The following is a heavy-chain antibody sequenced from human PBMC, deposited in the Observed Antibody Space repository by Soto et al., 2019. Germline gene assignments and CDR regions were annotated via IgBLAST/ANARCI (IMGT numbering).Heavy chain of an antibody. J-gene: IGHJ5*02. CDR1: GGSIISGGYY. V-gene: IGHV4-31*03. CDR3: ARHYDSSGSLWWYGP. CDR2: IYYSGST. Sequence: SETLSLTCTVSGGSIISGGYYWSLIRQPPGKGLEWIGYIYYSGSTYYNPSLKSRVTISVDTSKNQFSLKLRSVTAADTAVYYCARHYDSSGSLWWYGPWGKGTLVTVAS. D-gene: IGHD3-22*01.